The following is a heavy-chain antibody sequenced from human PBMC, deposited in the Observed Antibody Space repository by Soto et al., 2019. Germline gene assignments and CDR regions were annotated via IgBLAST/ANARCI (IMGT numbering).Heavy chain of an antibody. Sequence: ASVKVSCKASGYTFTSYAMHWVRQAPGQRLEWVGWINAGNGNTKYSQKFQGRVTITRDTSASTAYMELSSLRSEDTAVYYCARAQGVLRYFDWQGAFDIWGQGTMVTVSS. CDR2: INAGNGNT. D-gene: IGHD3-9*01. V-gene: IGHV1-3*01. J-gene: IGHJ3*02. CDR1: GYTFTSYA. CDR3: ARAQGVLRYFDWQGAFDI.